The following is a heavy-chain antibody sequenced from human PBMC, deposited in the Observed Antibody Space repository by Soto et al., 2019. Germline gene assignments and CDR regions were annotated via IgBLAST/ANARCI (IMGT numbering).Heavy chain of an antibody. J-gene: IGHJ1*01. D-gene: IGHD3-10*01. CDR1: VRSISSGGYY. V-gene: IGHV4-31*03. CDR2: IHHSGST. Sequence: SETLSITCNVSVRSISSGGYYWTWIRQHPGKGLEWIGNIHHSGSTFYNPSLKSRVSISVDTSKNQFSLKLSSVTAADTAVYFCVRGVLSWGQGTLVTVS. CDR3: VRGVLS.